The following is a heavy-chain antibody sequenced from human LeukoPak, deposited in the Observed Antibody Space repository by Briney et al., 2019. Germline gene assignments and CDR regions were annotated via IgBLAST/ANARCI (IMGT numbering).Heavy chain of an antibody. CDR2: ISYDGSNK. V-gene: IGHV3-30-3*01. Sequence: GRSLRLSCAASGFTFSSYAMHWVRQAPGKGLEWVAVISYDGSNKYYADSVKGRFTISRDNSKNTLYLQMNSLRAEDTAVYYCARDDYSNYVGDRRFDYWGQGTLVTVSS. CDR3: ARDDYSNYVGDRRFDY. J-gene: IGHJ4*02. D-gene: IGHD4-11*01. CDR1: GFTFSSYA.